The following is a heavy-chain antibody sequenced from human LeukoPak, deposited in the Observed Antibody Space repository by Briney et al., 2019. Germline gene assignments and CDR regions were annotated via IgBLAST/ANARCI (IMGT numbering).Heavy chain of an antibody. CDR1: GFTVSSSY. J-gene: IGHJ4*02. CDR2: IYGGGGT. D-gene: IGHD6-19*01. V-gene: IGHV3-53*04. CDR3: ARVGVGTVAGNYFDD. Sequence: GGSLRLSCTASGFTVSSSYMTWVRQAPGKGLEWVSLIYGGGGTFYADSVKGRFTISRHNFENTLYLQMNNLRAEETAVYYCARVGVGTVAGNYFDDWGQGTLVTVSS.